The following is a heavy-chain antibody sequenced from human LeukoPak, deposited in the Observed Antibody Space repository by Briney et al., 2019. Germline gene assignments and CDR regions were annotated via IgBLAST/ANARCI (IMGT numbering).Heavy chain of an antibody. D-gene: IGHD3-22*01. CDR2: FDPDDGER. CDR1: GYTLTELS. Sequence: ASVKVSRQVSGYTLTELSLYWVRLAPATGMEWVGGFDPDDGERIYAQKFQGRVTMTEDTSTDKAYMELSSQRSEDTSVYYCATSHYYDTSGYFCIDYWGQGTLVTVSS. V-gene: IGHV1-24*01. CDR3: ATSHYYDTSGYFCIDY. J-gene: IGHJ4*02.